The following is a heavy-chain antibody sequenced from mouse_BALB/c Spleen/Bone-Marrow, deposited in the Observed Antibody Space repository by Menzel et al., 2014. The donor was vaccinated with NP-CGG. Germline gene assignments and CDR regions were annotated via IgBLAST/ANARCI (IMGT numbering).Heavy chain of an antibody. D-gene: IGHD2-3*01. J-gene: IGHJ2*01. V-gene: IGHV7-3*02. CDR2: IRNKANGYTT. CDR1: GFTFTDYY. Sequence: EVKLVESGGGLVQPGGSLRLSCATSGFTFTDYYMSWVRQPPGKALEWLVFIRNKANGYTTEYSASVKGRFTISRDNSQSILYLRMNTLRAEDSATYYCARYDVYYYFDYWGQGTTLTVSS. CDR3: ARYDVYYYFDY.